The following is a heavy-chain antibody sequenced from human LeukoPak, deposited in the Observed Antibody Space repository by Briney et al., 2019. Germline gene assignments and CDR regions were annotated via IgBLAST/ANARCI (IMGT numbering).Heavy chain of an antibody. D-gene: IGHD6-13*01. V-gene: IGHV4-39*01. Sequence: SETLSLTCTVSGGSISSSSYYWGWIRQPPGKGLEWIGSIYYSGSTYYNPSLKSRVTISVDTSKNQFSLKLSSVTAADTAVYYCARASIAAAGPGAFDIWGQGTMVTVSS. CDR3: ARASIAAAGPGAFDI. CDR1: GGSISSSSYY. CDR2: IYYSGST. J-gene: IGHJ3*02.